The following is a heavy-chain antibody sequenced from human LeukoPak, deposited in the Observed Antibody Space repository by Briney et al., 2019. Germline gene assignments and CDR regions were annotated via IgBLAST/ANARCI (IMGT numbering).Heavy chain of an antibody. J-gene: IGHJ3*02. CDR2: ISSSNNFR. CDR3: ARPRYYDSSGYYFDI. Sequence: GGSLRLSCAASGFTYSEYYMSWIRQAPGKGLEWVSYISSSNNFRNYADSVKGRFTISRDNAKNSLYLQMNSLRAEDTAVYYCARPRYYDSSGYYFDIWGQGTMVTVSS. V-gene: IGHV3-11*03. D-gene: IGHD3-22*01. CDR1: GFTYSEYY.